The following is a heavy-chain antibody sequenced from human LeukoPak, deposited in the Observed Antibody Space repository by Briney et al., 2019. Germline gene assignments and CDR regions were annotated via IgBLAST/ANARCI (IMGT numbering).Heavy chain of an antibody. J-gene: IGHJ5*02. CDR1: GGTFSSYA. V-gene: IGHV1-69*13. Sequence: SVKVSCKASGGTFSSYAISWVRQAPGQGLECMGGIIPIFGTANYAQKLQGRVTITADESTSTAYMELSSLRSEDTAVYYCATHRPRCSSTSCYEGGQNWFHPWGQGTLVTVSS. CDR3: ATHRPRCSSTSCYEGGQNWFHP. CDR2: IIPIFGTA. D-gene: IGHD2-2*01.